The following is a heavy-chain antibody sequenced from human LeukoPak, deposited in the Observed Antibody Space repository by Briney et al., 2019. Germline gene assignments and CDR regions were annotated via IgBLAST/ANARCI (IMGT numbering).Heavy chain of an antibody. CDR2: ISSSGSML. V-gene: IGHV3-11*04. J-gene: IGHJ4*02. D-gene: IGHD6-13*01. CDR1: GFTFSAHW. Sequence: PGGSLRLSCAVSGFTFSAHWMSWVRQAPGKGLEWVSYISSSGSMLHYADSVEGRFTISRDNGKSSLYLQMSSLRVEDTAVYYCTRRPYSSSWYYFDYWGQGTLVTVSS. CDR3: TRRPYSSSWYYFDY.